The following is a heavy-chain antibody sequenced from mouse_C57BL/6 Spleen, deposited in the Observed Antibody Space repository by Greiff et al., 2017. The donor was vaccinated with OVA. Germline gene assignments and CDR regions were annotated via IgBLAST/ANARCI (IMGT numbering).Heavy chain of an antibody. CDR3: ARDYGSSLYFDY. J-gene: IGHJ2*01. V-gene: IGHV1-55*01. CDR2: IYPGSGST. Sequence: QVQLQQPGAELVKPGASVKMSCKASGYTFTSYWITWVKQRPGQGLEWIGDIYPGSGSTNYNEKFKSKATLTVVTSSSTAYMQPSSLTSEDSAVYDCARDYGSSLYFDYWGQGTTLTVSS. D-gene: IGHD1-1*01. CDR1: GYTFTSYW.